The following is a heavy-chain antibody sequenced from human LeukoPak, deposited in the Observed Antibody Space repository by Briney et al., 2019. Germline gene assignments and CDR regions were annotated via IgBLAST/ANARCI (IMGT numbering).Heavy chain of an antibody. V-gene: IGHV3-21*01. J-gene: IGHJ4*02. D-gene: IGHD3-10*01. CDR1: GFTFSSYS. Sequence: PGGSLRLPCAASGFTFSSYSMNWVRQAPGKGLEWVSSISSSSSYIYYADSVKGRFTISRDNAKNSLYLQMNSLRAEDTAVYYCARGGDYYGSDNDYWGQGTLVTVSS. CDR3: ARGGDYYGSDNDY. CDR2: ISSSSSYI.